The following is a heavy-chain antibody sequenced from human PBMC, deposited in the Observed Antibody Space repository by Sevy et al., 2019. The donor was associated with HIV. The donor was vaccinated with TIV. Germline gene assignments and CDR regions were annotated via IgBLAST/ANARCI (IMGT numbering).Heavy chain of an antibody. Sequence: GGSLRLSCEDSGFTFGSYWMNWVRQAPGKGLEWVANIKQAGSEKNYVDSVKGRFTISRDNAKNSLCLQMNSLRAEDMAVYYCVRQQSSNFWGAYSAGAFHIWGHGATVTVSS. J-gene: IGHJ3*02. CDR2: IKQAGSEK. D-gene: IGHD3-3*01. CDR1: GFTFGSYW. CDR3: VRQQSSNFWGAYSAGAFHI. V-gene: IGHV3-7*01.